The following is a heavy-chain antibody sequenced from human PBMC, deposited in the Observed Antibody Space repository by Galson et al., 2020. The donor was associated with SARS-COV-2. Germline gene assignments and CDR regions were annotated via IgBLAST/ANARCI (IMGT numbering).Heavy chain of an antibody. CDR2: IYYSGST. Sequence: ETSETLSLTCTVSGGSISSYYWSWIRQPPGKGLEWIGYIYYSGSTHYNPSLKSRVTISVDTSKNQFSLKLSSVTAADTAVYYCARHYYDSSGYYEEGWFDPWGQGTLVTVSS. CDR3: ARHYYDSSGYYEEGWFDP. CDR1: GGSISSYY. J-gene: IGHJ5*02. V-gene: IGHV4-59*08. D-gene: IGHD3-22*01.